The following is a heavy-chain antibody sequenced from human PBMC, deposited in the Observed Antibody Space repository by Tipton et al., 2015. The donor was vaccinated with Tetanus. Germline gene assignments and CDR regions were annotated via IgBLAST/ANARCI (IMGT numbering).Heavy chain of an antibody. D-gene: IGHD3-10*01. CDR1: GYSFNIYW. J-gene: IGHJ5*02. CDR2: IYPGDSDA. V-gene: IGHV5-51*01. Sequence: QSGPEVKKAGESLKISCKGSGYSFNIYWISWVRQMPGKGLEWMGIIYPGDSDATYSPSFQGQVTISADKSISTAYLQWSSLKASDTAIYFCARLPKHYSASGSTWGQGTLVTVSS. CDR3: ARLPKHYSASGST.